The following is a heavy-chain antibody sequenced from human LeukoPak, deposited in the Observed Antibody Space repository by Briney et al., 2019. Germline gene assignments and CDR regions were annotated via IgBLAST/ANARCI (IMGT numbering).Heavy chain of an antibody. CDR3: ARETPRRGETRDGYR. CDR1: GFTFKKYW. J-gene: IGHJ4*02. Sequence: GGSLRLSCAASGFTFKKYWMNWVRQVPGKGLECLGNIKEDGSETYYADSVKGRFTISRDNPKNLLFLQINSLRVEDAAVYYCARETPRRGETRDGYRWGQGTLVTVSS. D-gene: IGHD5-24*01. V-gene: IGHV3-7*01. CDR2: IKEDGSET.